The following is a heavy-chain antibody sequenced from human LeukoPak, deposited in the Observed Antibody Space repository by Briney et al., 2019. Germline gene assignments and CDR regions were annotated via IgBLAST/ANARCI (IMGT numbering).Heavy chain of an antibody. CDR1: GFTFSSYG. V-gene: IGHV3-30*18. D-gene: IGHD6-13*01. Sequence: GRSLRLSCAASGFTFSSYGMHWVRQAPGKGLEWVAVISYDGSNKYYADSVKGRFTISRDNSKNTLYLQMNSLRAEDTAVYYCAKDCIAAAGTDYYYYYGMDVWGQGTTVTVSS. J-gene: IGHJ6*02. CDR2: ISYDGSNK. CDR3: AKDCIAAAGTDYYYYYGMDV.